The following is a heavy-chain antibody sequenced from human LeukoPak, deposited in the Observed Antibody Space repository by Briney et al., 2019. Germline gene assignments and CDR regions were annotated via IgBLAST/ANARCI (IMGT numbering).Heavy chain of an antibody. CDR1: GFTFSSYA. D-gene: IGHD3-10*01. CDR2: ISYDGSNK. Sequence: GGSLRLSCAASGFTFSSYAMHWVRQAPGKGLEWVAVISYDGSNKYYADSVKGRFTISRDNSKNTLYLQMNSLRAEDTAVYYCARDYSSVGFGKFDYWGQGTLVTVSS. J-gene: IGHJ4*02. V-gene: IGHV3-30-3*01. CDR3: ARDYSSVGFGKFDY.